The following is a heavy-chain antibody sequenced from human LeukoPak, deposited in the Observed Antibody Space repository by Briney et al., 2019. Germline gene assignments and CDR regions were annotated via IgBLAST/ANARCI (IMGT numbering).Heavy chain of an antibody. V-gene: IGHV1-24*01. CDR1: GYTLTELS. Sequence: ASVKVSCKVSGYTLTELSMHWVRQAPGKGLEWMGGFDPEDGETIYAQKFQGRVTMTEDTSTDTAYMELSSLRSEDTAVYYCATRSHTIFGVVIPNDAFDIWGQGTMVTVSS. D-gene: IGHD3-3*01. J-gene: IGHJ3*02. CDR3: ATRSHTIFGVVIPNDAFDI. CDR2: FDPEDGET.